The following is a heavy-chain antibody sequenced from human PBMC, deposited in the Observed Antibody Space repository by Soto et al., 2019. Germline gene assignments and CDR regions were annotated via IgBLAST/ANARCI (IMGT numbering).Heavy chain of an antibody. D-gene: IGHD1-7*01. CDR3: VRGGLELQMKYNWFDP. CDR1: GGSISSGGYF. J-gene: IGHJ5*02. V-gene: IGHV4-31*03. Sequence: QVQLQESGPGLVKASQTLSLTCTVSGGSISSGGYFWSWIRQHPGKGLEWIGYIYYSGSTYYNPSLKSRVTISLDTSKNQFSLKLTSVSAADTAVYYCVRGGLELQMKYNWFDPWGQGTLVTVSS. CDR2: IYYSGST.